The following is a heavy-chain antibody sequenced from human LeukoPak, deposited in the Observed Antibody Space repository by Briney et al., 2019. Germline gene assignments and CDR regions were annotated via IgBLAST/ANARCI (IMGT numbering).Heavy chain of an antibody. D-gene: IGHD3-10*01. V-gene: IGHV3-21*04. CDR2: ISSSSSYI. J-gene: IGHJ4*02. Sequence: PGGSLRLSCAASGFTFSSYSMNWVRQAPGKGLEGVSSISSSSSYIYYADSVKGRFTISRDNAKNSLYLQMNSLRAEDTALYYCARNYYGSGSYYNVGYWGQGTLVTVSS. CDR3: ARNYYGSGSYYNVGY. CDR1: GFTFSSYS.